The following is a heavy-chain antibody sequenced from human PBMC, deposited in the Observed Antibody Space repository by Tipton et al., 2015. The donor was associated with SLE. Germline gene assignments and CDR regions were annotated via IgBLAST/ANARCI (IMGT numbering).Heavy chain of an antibody. D-gene: IGHD2-2*02. CDR1: GGSISSSSYY. Sequence: LRLSCTVSGGSISSSSYYWGWIRQPPGKGLEWIGSIYYSGSTYYNPSLKSRVTISVDTSKNQFSLKLSSVTAADTAVYYCARGIPYYFDYWGQGTLVTVSS. V-gene: IGHV4-39*07. J-gene: IGHJ4*02. CDR3: ARGIPYYFDY. CDR2: IYYSGST.